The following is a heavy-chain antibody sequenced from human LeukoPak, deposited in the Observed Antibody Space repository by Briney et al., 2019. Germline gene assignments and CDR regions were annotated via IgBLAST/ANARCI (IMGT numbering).Heavy chain of an antibody. CDR2: INHSGST. CDR1: GGSFSGYY. CDR3: ARRPSKYYYDSSGSPPLDY. J-gene: IGHJ4*02. V-gene: IGHV4-34*01. D-gene: IGHD3-22*01. Sequence: KTSETLSLTWAVYGGSFSGYYWSWIRQPPGKGLEWIGEINHSGSTNYNPSLKSRVTISVDTSKNQFSLKLSSVTAADTAVYYCARRPSKYYYDSSGSPPLDYWGQGTLVTVSS.